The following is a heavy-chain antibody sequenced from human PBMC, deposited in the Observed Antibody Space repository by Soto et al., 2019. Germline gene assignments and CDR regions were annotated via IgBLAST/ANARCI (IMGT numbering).Heavy chain of an antibody. CDR2: INPSGGST. CDR1: GYTFTHYY. Sequence: QVQLVQSGAEVKNPGASVKVSCKASGYTFTHYYIHWVRQAPGQGLEWMGMINPSGGSTSYAQKFQGRLTMTTDTSTNTVYMELSSLTCEDTAVYYCARPPFPGCINAICYPLDFWGQGALVTVSS. CDR3: ARPPFPGCINAICYPLDF. D-gene: IGHD2-8*01. J-gene: IGHJ4*02. V-gene: IGHV1-46*01.